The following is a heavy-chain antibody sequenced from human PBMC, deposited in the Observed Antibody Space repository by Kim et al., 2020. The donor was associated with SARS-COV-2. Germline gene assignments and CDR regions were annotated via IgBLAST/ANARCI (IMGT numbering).Heavy chain of an antibody. Sequence: GGSLRLSCTASGFPFNTYGMHWVRQAPGKGPEWVASIAYESSNERYADSVKGRFTISRDNSKNTLYLHMKSPRPEDSGVYYCAKSGYGGYGGYLEDWGQGVLVTVSS. J-gene: IGHJ4*02. CDR3: AKSGYGGYGGYLED. CDR1: GFPFNTYG. CDR2: IAYESSNE. V-gene: IGHV3-30*18. D-gene: IGHD5-12*01.